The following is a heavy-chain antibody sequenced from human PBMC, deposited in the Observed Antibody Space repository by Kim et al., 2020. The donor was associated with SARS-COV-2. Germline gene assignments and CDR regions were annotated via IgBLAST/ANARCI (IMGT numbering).Heavy chain of an antibody. CDR3: ARERGVVPAAIPAYYYYYMDV. CDR1: GYTFTSYD. Sequence: ASVNVSCKASGYTFTSYDINWVRQATGQGLEWMGWMNPNSGNTGYAQKFQGRVTMTRNTSISTAYMELSSLRSEDTAVYYCARERGVVPAAIPAYYYYYMDVWGKGTTVTVSS. J-gene: IGHJ6*03. CDR2: MNPNSGNT. V-gene: IGHV1-8*01. D-gene: IGHD2-2*02.